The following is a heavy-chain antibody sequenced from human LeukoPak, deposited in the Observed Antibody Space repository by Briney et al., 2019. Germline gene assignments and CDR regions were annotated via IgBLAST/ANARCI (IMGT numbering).Heavy chain of an antibody. V-gene: IGHV4-59*01. D-gene: IGHD4-17*01. J-gene: IGHJ4*02. Sequence: SETLSLTCTVSGGSISTYYWNWIRQSPGKGLEWIGYMYYSGSTNYNPSLKSRVTISVDTSKNESSLKLSSVTAADTAVYYCARTPATTWTNHFDYWGQGTLVIVSS. CDR3: ARTPATTWTNHFDY. CDR2: MYYSGST. CDR1: GGSISTYY.